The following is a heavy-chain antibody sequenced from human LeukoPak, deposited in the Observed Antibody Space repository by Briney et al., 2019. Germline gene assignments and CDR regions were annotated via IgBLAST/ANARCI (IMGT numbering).Heavy chain of an antibody. CDR3: ARHVEQRLTPFDY. V-gene: IGHV4-59*08. Sequence: SDTLSLTCTVSGGSISSYYWSWIRQPPGKGPEWIGYIYYSGSTNYNPSLKSRVTISVDTSKNQFSLKLSSVTAADTAVYYCARHVEQRLTPFDYWGQGILVTVSS. D-gene: IGHD6-19*01. CDR2: IYYSGST. CDR1: GGSISSYY. J-gene: IGHJ4*02.